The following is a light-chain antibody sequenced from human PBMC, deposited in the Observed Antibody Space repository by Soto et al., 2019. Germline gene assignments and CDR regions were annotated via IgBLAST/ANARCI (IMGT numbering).Light chain of an antibody. V-gene: IGKV3-15*01. CDR1: QSVSSN. CDR2: GAS. J-gene: IGKJ1*01. CDR3: QQYNNWLTWT. Sequence: EIVMTQSPATLSVSPGERATLSCRASQSVSSNLAWYQQKPGQAPRLLIYGASTRATGIPARFSGSGSGTEFSLTISSLQSEDSAVYYCQQYNNWLTWTFGQGTKV.